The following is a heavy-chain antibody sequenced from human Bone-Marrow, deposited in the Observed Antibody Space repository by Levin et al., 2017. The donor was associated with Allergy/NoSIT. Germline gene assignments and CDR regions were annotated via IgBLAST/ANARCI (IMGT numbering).Heavy chain of an antibody. Sequence: SCAASGFTFSSYGMHWVRQAPGKGLEWVAVISHDGSGKYYADSVKGRFTISRDNSKNTVYLQMNSLRVEDTAVYYCAPDHRSSVLDYWGQGTLVAVSS. CDR2: ISHDGSGK. V-gene: IGHV3-30*03. D-gene: IGHD6-6*01. CDR1: GFTFSSYG. CDR3: APDHRSSVLDY. J-gene: IGHJ4*02.